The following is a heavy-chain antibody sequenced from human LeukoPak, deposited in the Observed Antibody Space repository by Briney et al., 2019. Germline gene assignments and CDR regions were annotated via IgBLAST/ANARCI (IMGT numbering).Heavy chain of an antibody. CDR3: ARARRWNAAVEGWWFDP. V-gene: IGHV4-61*01. Sequence: SETLSLTCTVSGGSISSSSYYWSWIRQSPVKGLEWIGFIYYSGSTNYNPSLKSRVTISVDTSKNQFSLKLSSVTAADTAVYYCARARRWNAAVEGWWFDPWGQGTLVTVSS. CDR1: GGSISSSSYY. D-gene: IGHD1-1*01. J-gene: IGHJ5*02. CDR2: IYYSGST.